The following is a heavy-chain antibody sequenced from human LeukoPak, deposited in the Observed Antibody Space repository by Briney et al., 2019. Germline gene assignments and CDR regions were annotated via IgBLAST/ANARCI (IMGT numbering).Heavy chain of an antibody. CDR2: IYSGGAI. J-gene: IGHJ4*02. Sequence: PGGSLRLSCVDPGVALVINNMSWVRQAPGKGLEWVSLIYSGGAIRYADSVKGRFTISRDSSKNTLFLQMNDLTVEDTARYYCARRPGNWGQGILVTVSS. CDR1: GVALVINN. V-gene: IGHV3-53*01. CDR3: ARRPGN. D-gene: IGHD1-14*01.